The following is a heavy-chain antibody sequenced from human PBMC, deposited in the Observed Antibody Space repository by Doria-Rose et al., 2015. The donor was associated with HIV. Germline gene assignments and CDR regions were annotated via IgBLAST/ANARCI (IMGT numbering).Heavy chain of an antibody. CDR2: LNVGNGDT. V-gene: IGHV1-3*01. CDR1: GYTFSAYA. D-gene: IGHD6-13*01. Sequence: CRTSGYTFSAYAIHWVRQAPGQRLEWMGWLNVGNGDTRYSRKFQDRVTITSDTSANTGYMALSSLRSEDTAVYYCARIHSLSSSSLGHWGQGTLVTVSS. J-gene: IGHJ4*02. CDR3: ARIHSLSSSSLGH.